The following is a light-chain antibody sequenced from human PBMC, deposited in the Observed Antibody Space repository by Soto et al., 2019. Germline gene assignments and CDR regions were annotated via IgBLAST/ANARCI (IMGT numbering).Light chain of an antibody. CDR1: QSISSY. Sequence: DIQMTQSPSSLSASVGDRVTITCRASQSISSYLNWYQQKPGKAPKLLIYAASSLQSGVPSRFSGSRSGTYFTLTISSLQPEDFATYYWQQSYSTPPTFGGGTKVEIK. V-gene: IGKV1-39*01. CDR2: AAS. J-gene: IGKJ4*01. CDR3: QQSYSTPPT.